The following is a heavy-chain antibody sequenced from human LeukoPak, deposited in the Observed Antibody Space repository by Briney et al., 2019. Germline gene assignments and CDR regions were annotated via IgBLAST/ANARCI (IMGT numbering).Heavy chain of an antibody. CDR2: ISGSGGST. V-gene: IGHV3-23*01. CDR1: GFTFSSYG. D-gene: IGHD6-19*01. CDR3: ALPGYSSGWYYYYGMDV. Sequence: PGRSLRLSCAASGFTFSSYGMHWVRQAPGKGLEWVSAISGSGGSTYYADSVKGRFTISRDNSKNTLYLQMNSLRAEDTAVYYCALPGYSSGWYYYYGMDVWGQGTTVTVSS. J-gene: IGHJ6*02.